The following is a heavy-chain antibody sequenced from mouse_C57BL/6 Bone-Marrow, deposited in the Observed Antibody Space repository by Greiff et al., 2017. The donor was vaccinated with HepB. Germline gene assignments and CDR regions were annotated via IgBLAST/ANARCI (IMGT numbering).Heavy chain of an antibody. CDR2: INPNNGGT. V-gene: IGHV1-26*01. CDR1: GYTFTDYY. Sequence: EVQLQQSGPELVKPGASVKISCKASGYTFTDYYMNWVKQSHGKSLEWIGDINPNNGGTSYNQKFKGKATLTVDKSSSTAYMELRSLTSEDSAVYYCARDGGVSYWGQGTLVTVSA. J-gene: IGHJ3*01. CDR3: ARDGGVSY.